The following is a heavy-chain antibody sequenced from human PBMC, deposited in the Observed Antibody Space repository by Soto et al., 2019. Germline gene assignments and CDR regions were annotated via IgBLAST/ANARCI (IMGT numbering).Heavy chain of an antibody. J-gene: IGHJ4*02. CDR2: ISGSGGST. CDR3: AKAQGRYCSSTSCSQLYFDY. CDR1: GFTFSSYA. D-gene: IGHD2-2*01. V-gene: IGHV3-23*01. Sequence: PGGSLRLSCAASGFTFSSYAMSWVRQAPGKGPEWVSAISGSGGSTYYADSVKGRFTISRDNSKNTLYLQMNSLRAEDTAVYYCAKAQGRYCSSTSCSQLYFDYWGQGTLVTVSS.